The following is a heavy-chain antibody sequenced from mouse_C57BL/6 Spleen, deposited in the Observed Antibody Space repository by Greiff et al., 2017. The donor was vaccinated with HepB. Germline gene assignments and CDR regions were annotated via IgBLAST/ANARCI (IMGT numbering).Heavy chain of an antibody. CDR3: AREDYYGSRVAY. CDR2: IYPGDGDT. J-gene: IGHJ3*01. V-gene: IGHV1-82*01. D-gene: IGHD1-1*01. Sequence: QVQLQQSGPELVKPGASVKISCKASGYAFSSSWMNWVKQRPGKGLEWIGRIYPGDGDTNYNGKFKGKATLTADKSSSTAYMQLSSLTSEDSAVYFCAREDYYGSRVAYWGQGTLVTVSA. CDR1: GYAFSSSW.